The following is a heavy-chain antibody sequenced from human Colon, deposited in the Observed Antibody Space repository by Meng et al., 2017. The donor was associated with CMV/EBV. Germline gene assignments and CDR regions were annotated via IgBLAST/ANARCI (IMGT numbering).Heavy chain of an antibody. Sequence: GESLKISCEASEFSLTNAWMTWVRQAPGKGLEWVGRITSKSDGAKRGYAEPVRGRFAISRDDSKNTLYLEMNNLKTEDTAAYYCAKDRGYSYGNGFDHYYGLDVWGQGTTVTVSS. D-gene: IGHD5-18*01. CDR2: ITSKSDGAKR. J-gene: IGHJ6*02. CDR1: EFSLTNAW. CDR3: AKDRGYSYGNGFDHYYGLDV. V-gene: IGHV3-15*01.